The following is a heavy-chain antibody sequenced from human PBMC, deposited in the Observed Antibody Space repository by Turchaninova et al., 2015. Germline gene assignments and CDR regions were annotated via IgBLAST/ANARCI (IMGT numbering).Heavy chain of an antibody. CDR3: AGAFEY. J-gene: IGHJ4*02. CDR1: GFSISSSNYY. V-gene: IGHV4-39*01. Sequence: QLQLQESGPGLVKPSEPLSLTCTVSGFSISSSNYYWGLIRQPPGKGLEWIGSIFYSGSTYYNPSLESRLTISVYTSKNQFSLKLSSVTAADTAVYYCAGAFEYWGQGTLVTVSS. CDR2: IFYSGST.